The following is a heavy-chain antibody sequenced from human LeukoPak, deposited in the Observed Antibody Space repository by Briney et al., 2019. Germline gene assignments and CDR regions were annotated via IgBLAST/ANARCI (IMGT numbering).Heavy chain of an antibody. Sequence: SETLSLTCTVSGGSISSYYWSWIRQPPGKGLEWIGYIYYSGSTNYNPSLKSRVTISVDTSKNQFSLKLSSVTAADTAVYYCARVVRPGGFDYWGQGTLVTVSS. CDR3: ARVVRPGGFDY. V-gene: IGHV4-59*01. D-gene: IGHD3-10*01. CDR1: GGSISSYY. CDR2: IYYSGST. J-gene: IGHJ4*02.